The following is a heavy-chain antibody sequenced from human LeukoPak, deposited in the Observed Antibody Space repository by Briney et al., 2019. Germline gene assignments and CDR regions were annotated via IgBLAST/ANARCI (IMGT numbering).Heavy chain of an antibody. J-gene: IGHJ4*02. D-gene: IGHD3-22*01. CDR2: INWNGGST. CDR3: ARELHNYYDSSGYYYHRLFGGRGFDY. CDR1: GFTFDDYG. Sequence: GGSLRLSCAASGFTFDDYGMSWVRHAPGKGLEWVSGINWNGGSTGYADSVKGRFTISRDNAKNSLYLQVNSLRAEDTALYYCARELHNYYDSSGYYYHRLFGGRGFDYWGQGTLVTVSS. V-gene: IGHV3-20*04.